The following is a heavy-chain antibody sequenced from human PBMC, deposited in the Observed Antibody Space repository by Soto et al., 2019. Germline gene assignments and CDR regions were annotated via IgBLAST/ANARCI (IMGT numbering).Heavy chain of an antibody. J-gene: IGHJ4*02. Sequence: GGSLRLSCAASGFTFSSYAMSWVRQAPGKGLEWVSAISGSGGSTYYADSVKGRFTISRDNPKNTLYLQMNSLRAEDTAVYYCAKPLYYYGSGPDYWGQGTLVTVSS. CDR1: GFTFSSYA. D-gene: IGHD3-10*01. CDR2: ISGSGGST. CDR3: AKPLYYYGSGPDY. V-gene: IGHV3-23*01.